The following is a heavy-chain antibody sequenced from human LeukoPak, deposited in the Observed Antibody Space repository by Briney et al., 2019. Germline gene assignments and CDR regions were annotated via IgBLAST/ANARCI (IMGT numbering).Heavy chain of an antibody. J-gene: IGHJ4*02. D-gene: IGHD6-13*01. Sequence: GESLQISCKGSGYSFTSYWIGWVRQMPGKGLEWMGIIYPGDSDTRYSPSFQGQVTISADKSISTAYLQWSSLKASDTAMYYCASVAAAGSPASYFDYWGQGTLVTVSS. V-gene: IGHV5-51*01. CDR3: ASVAAAGSPASYFDY. CDR1: GYSFTSYW. CDR2: IYPGDSDT.